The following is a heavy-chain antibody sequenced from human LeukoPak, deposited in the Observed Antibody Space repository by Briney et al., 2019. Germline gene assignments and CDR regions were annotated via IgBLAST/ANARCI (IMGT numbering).Heavy chain of an antibody. CDR3: ARGLGSITIFGVVIDDDY. CDR1: GYTFTSYG. J-gene: IGHJ4*02. D-gene: IGHD3-3*01. V-gene: IGHV1-18*01. Sequence: ASVKVSCKASGYTFTSYGISWVRQAPGQGLEWMGWISAYNGNTNYAQKLQGRVTMTRDTSISTAYMELSRLRSDDTAVYYCARGLGSITIFGVVIDDDYWGQGTLVTVSS. CDR2: ISAYNGNT.